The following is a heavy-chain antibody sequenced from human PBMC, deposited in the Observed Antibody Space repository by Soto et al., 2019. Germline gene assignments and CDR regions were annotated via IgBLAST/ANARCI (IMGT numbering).Heavy chain of an antibody. V-gene: IGHV3-23*01. D-gene: IGHD1-26*01. CDR1: GFTFSSYA. CDR3: ARDSGYDYYGMDV. CDR2: ISGSGGST. J-gene: IGHJ6*02. Sequence: EVQLLESGGGLVQPGGSLRLSCAASGFTFSSYAMSWVRQAPGKGLEWVSAISGSGGSTYYADSVKGRFTISRDNSKNTLYLQMNSLRAEDTAVYYCARDSGYDYYGMDVWGQGTTVTVSS.